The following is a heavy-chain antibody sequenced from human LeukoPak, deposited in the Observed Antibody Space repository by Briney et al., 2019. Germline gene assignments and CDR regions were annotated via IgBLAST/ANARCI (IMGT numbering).Heavy chain of an antibody. J-gene: IGHJ4*02. CDR2: IIPIFGIA. CDR1: GGTFSSYA. CDR3: AREQEIGWKGATIEWYFDY. D-gene: IGHD5-12*01. Sequence: GASVKVSCKASGGTFSSYAISWVRQAPGQGLEWMGRIIPIFGIANYAQKFQGRVTITADESTSTAYMELSSLRSEDTAVYYCAREQEIGWKGATIEWYFDYWGQGTLVTVSS. V-gene: IGHV1-69*13.